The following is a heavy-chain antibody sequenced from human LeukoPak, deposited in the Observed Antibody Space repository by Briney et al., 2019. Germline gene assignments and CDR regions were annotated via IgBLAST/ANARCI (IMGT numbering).Heavy chain of an antibody. V-gene: IGHV4-34*01. J-gene: IGHJ4*02. D-gene: IGHD2-21*01. CDR3: ARFTHGGDFDY. Sequence: SETLSLTCAVYGGSFSGYYWSWIRQPPGKGLEWIGEINHSGSTNYNPSLKSRVTISVDTSKNQVSLKLSSVTAADTAVYYCARFTHGGDFDYWGQGTLVTVSS. CDR1: GGSFSGYY. CDR2: INHSGST.